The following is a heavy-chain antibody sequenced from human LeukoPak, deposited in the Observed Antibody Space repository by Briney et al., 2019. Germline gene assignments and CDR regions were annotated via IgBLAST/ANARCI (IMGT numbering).Heavy chain of an antibody. J-gene: IGHJ4*02. V-gene: IGHV3-30*02. Sequence: GGSLRLSCALSGFTFSGFGMHGVGEAPGKGGEGWAFIRYDGSNKHYADSVKGRFTISRDNSKTTLYLQMNSLRAEDTAVYYCAKERDTAMVKIDYWGQGTLVTVSS. CDR1: GFTFSGFG. CDR2: IRYDGSNK. D-gene: IGHD5-18*01. CDR3: AKERDTAMVKIDY.